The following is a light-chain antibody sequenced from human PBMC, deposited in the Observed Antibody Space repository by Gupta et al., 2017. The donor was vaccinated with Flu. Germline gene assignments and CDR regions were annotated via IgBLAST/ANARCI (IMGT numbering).Light chain of an antibody. CDR1: QSVRNRY. CDR2: GAS. Sequence: EIVLTQSPGTLSLSPGERATFSCRASQSVRNRYLAWYQQRPGQAPRFLIYGASIRATGIPDRFSGSESETDFTLTITRLEPEDFAVYYCQQYGVFPFTFGPGTKVEIK. V-gene: IGKV3-20*01. CDR3: QQYGVFPFT. J-gene: IGKJ3*01.